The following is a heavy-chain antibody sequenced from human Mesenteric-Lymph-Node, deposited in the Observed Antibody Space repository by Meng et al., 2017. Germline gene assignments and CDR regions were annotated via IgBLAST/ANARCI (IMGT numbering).Heavy chain of an antibody. V-gene: IGHV1-2*02. CDR2: INPNSGET. Sequence: ASVKVSCKASGYTFTDFYMIWVRQAPGQGLEWVGWINPNSGETNYAQKFQGRVTLTSDTSISTAYMELSRLRSDDTAVYYCARVNLYDRSGYYLYHFDYWGQGTLVTVSS. D-gene: IGHD3-22*01. CDR3: ARVNLYDRSGYYLYHFDY. CDR1: GYTFTDFY. J-gene: IGHJ4*02.